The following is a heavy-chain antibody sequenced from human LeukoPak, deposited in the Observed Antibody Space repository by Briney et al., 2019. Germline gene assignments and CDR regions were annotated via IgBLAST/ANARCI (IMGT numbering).Heavy chain of an antibody. CDR3: AKGIAAAGLDY. CDR2: IYTSGST. V-gene: IGHV4-59*10. D-gene: IGHD6-13*01. Sequence: SETLSLTCAVYGGSFSGYYWSWLRQPPGKGLEWIGRIYTSGSTNYNPSLKSRVTISVDKSKNQFSLKLSSVTAADTAVYYCAKGIAAAGLDYWGQGTLVTVSS. J-gene: IGHJ4*02. CDR1: GGSFSGYY.